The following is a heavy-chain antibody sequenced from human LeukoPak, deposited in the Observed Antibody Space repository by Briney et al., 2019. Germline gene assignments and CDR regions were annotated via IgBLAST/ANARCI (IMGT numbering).Heavy chain of an antibody. D-gene: IGHD2-2*01. CDR3: AMGLDQLFDY. CDR1: GFTFSSNY. V-gene: IGHV3-66*02. CDR2: IYSGGST. J-gene: IGHJ4*02. Sequence: GGSLRLSCAASGFTFSSNYMSWVRQAPGKGLEWVSVIYSGGSTYYADSVKGRFTISRDNSRNTLYLQMNYLRAEDTAVYYCAMGLDQLFDYWGQGTLVTVSS.